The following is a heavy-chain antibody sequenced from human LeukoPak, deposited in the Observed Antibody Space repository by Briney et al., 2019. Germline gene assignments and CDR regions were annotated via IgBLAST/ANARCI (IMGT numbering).Heavy chain of an antibody. CDR2: ISWSSGSI. D-gene: IGHD3-22*01. V-gene: IGHV3-9*01. Sequence: PGGSLRLSCAASGFTFDDYAMRWVRQAPGKGLEWVSGISWSSGSIGYADSVKGRFTISRDNAKNSLYLQMNSLRTEDTALYYCAKSLYYYDSSGRTFDYWGQGTLVTVSS. CDR3: AKSLYYYDSSGRTFDY. J-gene: IGHJ4*02. CDR1: GFTFDDYA.